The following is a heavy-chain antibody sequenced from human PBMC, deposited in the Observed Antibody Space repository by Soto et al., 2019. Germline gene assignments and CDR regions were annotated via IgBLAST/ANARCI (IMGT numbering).Heavy chain of an antibody. J-gene: IGHJ3*02. CDR3: ARVRRDGYNLDAFDI. CDR2: IWYDGSNK. D-gene: IGHD5-12*01. V-gene: IGHV3-33*01. Sequence: QVQLVESGGGVVQPGRSLRLSCAASGFTFSSYGMHWVRQAPGKGLEWVAVIWYDGSNKYYADSVKGRFTISRDNSKNTLYLQMNSLRAEDTAVYYCARVRRDGYNLDAFDIWGQGTMVTVSS. CDR1: GFTFSSYG.